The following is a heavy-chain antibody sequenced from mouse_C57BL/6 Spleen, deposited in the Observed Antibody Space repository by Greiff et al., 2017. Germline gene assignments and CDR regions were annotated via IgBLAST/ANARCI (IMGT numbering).Heavy chain of an antibody. D-gene: IGHD1-1*01. CDR3: ARYIAYGSSLDY. CDR2: IRNKANGYTT. V-gene: IGHV7-3*01. J-gene: IGHJ2*01. Sequence: EVKLVESGGGLVQPGGSLSLSCAASGFTFTDYYMSWVRQPPGKALEWLGFIRNKANGYTTEYSASVKGRFTISRDDSQSILYLQMNALRAEDSATYYCARYIAYGSSLDYWGQGTTLTVSS. CDR1: GFTFTDYY.